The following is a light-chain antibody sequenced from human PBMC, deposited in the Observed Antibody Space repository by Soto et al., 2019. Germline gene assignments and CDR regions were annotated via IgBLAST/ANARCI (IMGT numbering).Light chain of an antibody. Sequence: DIQLTQSPSFLSASVGDKVTITCRASQAISRSLAWYQQNPGKAPKLLIYGASTLQSGVPSRFSGSGSGTEFPLTIGSLQPEDFATYYWQQLNSYPLTFGGGAQVEMK. V-gene: IGKV1-9*01. CDR2: GAS. J-gene: IGKJ4*01. CDR1: QAISRS. CDR3: QQLNSYPLT.